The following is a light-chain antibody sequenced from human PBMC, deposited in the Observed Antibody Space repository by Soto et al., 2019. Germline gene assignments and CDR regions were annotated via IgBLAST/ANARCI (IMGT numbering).Light chain of an antibody. Sequence: EIVMTQSPATLSVSPGERATLSCRASQSVSSKLAWYQQKPGQAPRLLIYGASTRATAIPARFSGSGSGTEFTLTISSRQSEDFAVYYCQRYNNCPPTFGQGTKVEIQ. CDR2: GAS. CDR3: QRYNNCPPT. CDR1: QSVSSK. J-gene: IGKJ1*01. V-gene: IGKV3-15*01.